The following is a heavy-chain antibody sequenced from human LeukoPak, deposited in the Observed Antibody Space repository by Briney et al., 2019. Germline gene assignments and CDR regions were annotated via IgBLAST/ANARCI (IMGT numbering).Heavy chain of an antibody. CDR2: IRYDGSNK. CDR3: ASSIDGSRHRRFDY. Sequence: GGSLRLSGAASGFTFSSYGMHWVRQAPGKGLEWVAFIRYDGSNKYYADSVKGRFTISRDNSKNTLYLQMNSLRAEDTAVYYCASSIDGSRHRRFDYWGQGTLVTVSS. J-gene: IGHJ4*02. CDR1: GFTFSSYG. D-gene: IGHD5-24*01. V-gene: IGHV3-30*02.